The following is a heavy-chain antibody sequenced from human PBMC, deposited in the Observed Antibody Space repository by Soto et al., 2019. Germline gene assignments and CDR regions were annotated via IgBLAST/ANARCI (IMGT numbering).Heavy chain of an antibody. CDR3: AISTGFDYYDSSGYFF. J-gene: IGHJ4*02. Sequence: ASVKVSCKASGYTFTSYAMHWVRQAPGQRLEWMGWINAGNGNTKYSQQFQGRVNITRDTSASTAYMELSSLRSEDTAVYHCAISTGFDYYDSSGYFFWGQGTLVTVS. V-gene: IGHV1-3*01. CDR1: GYTFTSYA. D-gene: IGHD3-22*01. CDR2: INAGNGNT.